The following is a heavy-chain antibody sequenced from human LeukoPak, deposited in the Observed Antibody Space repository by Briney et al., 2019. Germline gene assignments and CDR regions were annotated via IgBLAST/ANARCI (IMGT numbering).Heavy chain of an antibody. CDR1: GDSISSGTYY. V-gene: IGHV4-61*02. Sequence: SQTLSLTCTVSGDSISSGTYYWSWIRQPAGKGLEWIGRIYSGGNTNYNPSLKSRVTISVDTSKNQFSLKLSSVTAADTAVYYCAREGSIYYYDSSGYLGYWGQGTLVTASS. D-gene: IGHD3-22*01. CDR2: IYSGGNT. J-gene: IGHJ4*02. CDR3: AREGSIYYYDSSGYLGY.